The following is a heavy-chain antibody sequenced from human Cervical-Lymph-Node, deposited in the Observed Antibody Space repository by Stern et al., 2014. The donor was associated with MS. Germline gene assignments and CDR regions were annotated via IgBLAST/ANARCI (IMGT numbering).Heavy chain of an antibody. J-gene: IGHJ4*02. CDR3: VRGSGWYTEYYFDY. D-gene: IGHD6-19*01. CDR1: GFTFSNYA. Sequence: VQLVESGGGVVQLGRSLRLSCAASGFTFSNYAMFWVRQAPGKGPEWVAHISYEGSTTNYADSVKGRFTVSRDNSMHTLYLQMNSLRPEDTAVYSCVRGSGWYTEYYFDYWGQGALVTVSS. CDR2: ISYEGSTT. V-gene: IGHV3-30*04.